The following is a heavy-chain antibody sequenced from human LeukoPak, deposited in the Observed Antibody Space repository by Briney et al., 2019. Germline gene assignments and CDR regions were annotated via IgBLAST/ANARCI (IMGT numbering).Heavy chain of an antibody. D-gene: IGHD6-19*01. Sequence: GRSLRLSCAASGFTFSSYGMHWVRQAPGKGLEWVAVISYDGSNRYYADSVKGRFTISRDNSKNTLYLQVNSLRAEDTAVYYCAKEFKSSGWYVVDYWGQGTLVTVSS. V-gene: IGHV3-30*18. CDR1: GFTFSSYG. CDR3: AKEFKSSGWYVVDY. CDR2: ISYDGSNR. J-gene: IGHJ4*02.